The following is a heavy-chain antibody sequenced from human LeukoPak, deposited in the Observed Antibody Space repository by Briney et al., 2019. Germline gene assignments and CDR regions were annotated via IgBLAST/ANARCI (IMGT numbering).Heavy chain of an antibody. Sequence: PSETLSLTCAVYGRAFSGYYWSWIRQPPGKGLEWIGEINHSGSTNYDPSLKSRVTMSVDMSKSQFSLNLSSVTAADTAVYYCAREACSGGSCYPDYWGQGTLVTVSS. CDR1: GRAFSGYY. J-gene: IGHJ4*02. CDR2: INHSGST. CDR3: AREACSGGSCYPDY. D-gene: IGHD2-15*01. V-gene: IGHV4-34*01.